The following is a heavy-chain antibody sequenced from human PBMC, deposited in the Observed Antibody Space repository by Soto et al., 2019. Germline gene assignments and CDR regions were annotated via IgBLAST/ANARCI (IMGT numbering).Heavy chain of an antibody. CDR2: INPATGAA. J-gene: IGHJ3*02. D-gene: IGHD3-3*01. CDR3: ARGGGVGVAGSAAFDM. V-gene: IGHV1-2*02. CDR1: GYPVTAYY. Sequence: QLHLVQSGAVVKKPGASVTVSCSASGYPVTAYYMHWVRQAPGRGLEWMGGINPATGAAKYTQTLQGRVTMTRDTSTSTVFLELGGLTSGDTAVFYCARGGGVGVAGSAAFDMWGQGTLVTVSS.